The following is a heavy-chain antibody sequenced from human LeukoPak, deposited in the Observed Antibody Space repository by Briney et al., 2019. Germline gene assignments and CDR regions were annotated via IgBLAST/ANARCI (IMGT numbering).Heavy chain of an antibody. CDR1: GFTFSSYG. Sequence: GGSLRLSCAASGFTFSSYGMHWVRQAPGKGLEWVAFIRYDGSNKYYADSVKGRFTISRDNSKNTLYLQMNSLRAEDTAMYYCAKDRYYYDSSSYYYMDVWGKGTTVTVSS. CDR2: IRYDGSNK. V-gene: IGHV3-30*02. D-gene: IGHD3-22*01. CDR3: AKDRYYYDSSSYYYMDV. J-gene: IGHJ6*03.